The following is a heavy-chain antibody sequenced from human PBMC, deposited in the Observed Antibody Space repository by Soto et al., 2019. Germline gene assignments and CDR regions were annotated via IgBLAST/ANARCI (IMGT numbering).Heavy chain of an antibody. V-gene: IGHV3-30*03. CDR3: ADVGCSGGSRYDH. J-gene: IGHJ5*02. Sequence: GGSLRLSCAASGFTFSSYNMHWVRQAPGKRLEWVAVISFDGTNQYYADSVKGRFTISRDNSKNTLYLQMNSLKAEDTAVYYCADVGCSGGSRYDHWGQGTLVTVSS. CDR2: ISFDGTNQ. CDR1: GFTFSSYN. D-gene: IGHD2-15*01.